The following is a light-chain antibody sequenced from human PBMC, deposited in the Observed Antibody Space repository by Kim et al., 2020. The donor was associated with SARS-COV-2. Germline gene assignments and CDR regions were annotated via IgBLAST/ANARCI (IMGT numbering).Light chain of an antibody. CDR2: VNSDGSH. V-gene: IGLV4-69*01. CDR1: SGHSSYA. CDR3: QTWGTGIWV. Sequence: QLVLTQSPSASASLGASVKRTCTLSSGHSSYAIAWHQQQPEKGPRYLLKVNSDGSHSKGDGIPDRFSGSSSGAERYLTISSLQSEDEADYYCQTWGTGIWVFGGGTQLTVL. J-gene: IGLJ3*02.